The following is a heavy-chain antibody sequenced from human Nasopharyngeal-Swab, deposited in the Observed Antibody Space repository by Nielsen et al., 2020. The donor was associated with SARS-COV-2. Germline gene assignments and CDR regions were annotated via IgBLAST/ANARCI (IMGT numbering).Heavy chain of an antibody. V-gene: IGHV3-21*04. CDR2: LSSTSTYI. CDR1: GFTFSSYS. D-gene: IGHD6-13*01. Sequence: GESLKISCAASGFTFSSYSMNWVRQAPGKGLEWVSSLSSTSTYIYYADSVKGRFTVSRDNAKNSLYLQMDSLRAEDTAVYYCAKEGGSSWYEVDHWGQGTLVTVSS. CDR3: AKEGGSSWYEVDH. J-gene: IGHJ4*02.